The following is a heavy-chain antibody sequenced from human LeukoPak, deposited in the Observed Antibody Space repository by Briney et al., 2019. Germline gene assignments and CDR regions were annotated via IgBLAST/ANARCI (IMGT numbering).Heavy chain of an antibody. V-gene: IGHV4-59*01. Sequence: SETLSLTCTVSGDSISGSYWTWVRQPPGQGLEWIGQIHYSGRADYNPSLKRRITISVDTSKNQMSLTLTSVTAADTATHYCVKFGVDYDMGVWGQGTTVTVSS. CDR2: IHYSGRA. J-gene: IGHJ6*02. CDR1: GDSISGSY. D-gene: IGHD3-16*01. CDR3: VKFGVDYDMGV.